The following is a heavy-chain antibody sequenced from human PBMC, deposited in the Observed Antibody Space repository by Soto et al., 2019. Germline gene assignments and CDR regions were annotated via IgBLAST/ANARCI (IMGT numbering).Heavy chain of an antibody. CDR2: INADNGNT. J-gene: IGHJ4*02. Sequence: ASVKVSCKASGYTFTDYYMHWVRQAPGQGLEWMGWINADNGNTKYSQKFQGRVTITRDTSASTAYMELSSLRSEDTAVYYCATHYYDSSGYYYVLYYWGQGTLVTVSS. D-gene: IGHD3-22*01. CDR1: GYTFTDYY. V-gene: IGHV1-3*01. CDR3: ATHYYDSSGYYYVLYY.